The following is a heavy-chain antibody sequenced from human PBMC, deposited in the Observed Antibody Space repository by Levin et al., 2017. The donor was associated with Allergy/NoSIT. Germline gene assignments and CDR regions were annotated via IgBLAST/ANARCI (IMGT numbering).Heavy chain of an antibody. CDR3: ATPYGSGSYYNEN. V-gene: IGHV3-30*03. Sequence: GGSLRLSCAASGFSFSSNGMHWVRQAPGKGLEWVAVISHDASKKYYADSVKGRFTISRDNSKNTLYLQMNSLRVEDTAIYYCATPYGSGSYYNENWGQGTLVTVSS. D-gene: IGHD3-10*01. J-gene: IGHJ1*01. CDR2: ISHDASKK. CDR1: GFSFSSNG.